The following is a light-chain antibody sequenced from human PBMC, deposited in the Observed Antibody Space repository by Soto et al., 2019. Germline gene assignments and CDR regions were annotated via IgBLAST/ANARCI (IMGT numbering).Light chain of an antibody. CDR3: MQALQTPFT. V-gene: IGKV2-28*01. J-gene: IGKJ3*01. CDR1: QSLLHTNAYNY. Sequence: DIVMTQSPLSLPVTPGEPASISCRSSQSLLHTNAYNYLDWYLQKPGQSPQLLIYLGSNRASGVPDRFSGCGSGTDFTLKISRVEAEDVRVYYYMQALQTPFTFGPGTKVDI. CDR2: LGS.